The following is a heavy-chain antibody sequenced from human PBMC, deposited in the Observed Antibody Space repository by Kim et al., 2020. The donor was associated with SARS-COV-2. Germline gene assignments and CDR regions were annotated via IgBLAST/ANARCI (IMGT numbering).Heavy chain of an antibody. CDR1: GFTFSSYG. V-gene: IGHV3-30*18. Sequence: GGSLRLSCAASGFTFSSYGMHWVRQAPGKGLEWVAVISYDGSNKYYADSVKGRFTISRDNSKNTLYLQMNSLRAEDTAVYYCAKEYQLLYSYYFDYWGQGTLVTVSS. CDR2: ISYDGSNK. CDR3: AKEYQLLYSYYFDY. J-gene: IGHJ4*02. D-gene: IGHD2-2*02.